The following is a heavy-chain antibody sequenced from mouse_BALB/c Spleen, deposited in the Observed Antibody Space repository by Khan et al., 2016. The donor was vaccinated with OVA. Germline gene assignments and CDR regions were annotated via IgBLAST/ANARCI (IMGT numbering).Heavy chain of an antibody. D-gene: IGHD1-2*01. CDR1: GYTFTDYN. J-gene: IGHJ3*01. CDR3: ARSGYGSFAY. Sequence: VQLKQSGPELVKPGASVKISCKASGYTFTDYNMDWVKQSHGESLEWIGYIFPNNGGTGYNQKFKTKATLTVDNSSSTAYMELRSLTSEDSAVYYCARSGYGSFAYWGQGTLVTASA. CDR2: IFPNNGGT. V-gene: IGHV1S29*02.